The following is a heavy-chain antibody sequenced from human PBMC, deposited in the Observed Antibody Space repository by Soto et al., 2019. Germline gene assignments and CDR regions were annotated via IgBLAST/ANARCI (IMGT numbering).Heavy chain of an antibody. CDR2: TTASLGTS. CDR1: GDTLSHYG. CDR3: AAGDSSDTGDH. Sequence: QVQLVQSGAEVKKPGSSVKVACKAAGDTLSHYGVSWVRQVPGKGLEWMGGTTASLGTSDHAKKFPGRMTMTSDESTTTSYVELNSLTSDDTAVYYCAAGDSSDTGDHWGQGTLVTVSS. V-gene: IGHV1-69*01. D-gene: IGHD5-18*01. J-gene: IGHJ4*02.